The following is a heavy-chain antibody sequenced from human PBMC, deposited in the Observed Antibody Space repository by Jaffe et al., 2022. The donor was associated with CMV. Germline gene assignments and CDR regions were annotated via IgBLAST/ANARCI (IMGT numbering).Heavy chain of an antibody. Sequence: EVQLVESGGGLVQPGGSLRLSCAASGFTFSSYWMSWVRQAPGKGLEWVANIKQDGSEKYYVDSVKGRFTISRDNAKNSLYLQMNSLRAEDTAVYYCARENGYSYVPRRCYFDYWGQGTLVTVSS. V-gene: IGHV3-7*03. CDR1: GFTFSSYW. J-gene: IGHJ4*02. CDR3: ARENGYSYVPRRCYFDY. D-gene: IGHD5-18*01. CDR2: IKQDGSEK.